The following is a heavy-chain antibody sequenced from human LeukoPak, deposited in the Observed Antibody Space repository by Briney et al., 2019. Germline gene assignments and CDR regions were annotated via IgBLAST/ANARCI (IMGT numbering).Heavy chain of an antibody. CDR2: IVVGSGNT. CDR1: GFTITSSA. CDR3: AADRNLEYFQH. V-gene: IGHV1-58*02. J-gene: IGHJ1*01. Sequence: GTSVKVSCKASGFTITSSAMQWVRQARGQRLEWIGWIVVGSGNTNYAQKFQERVTITRDMSTSTAYMELSSLRSEDTAVYYCAADRNLEYFQHWGQGTLVTVSS.